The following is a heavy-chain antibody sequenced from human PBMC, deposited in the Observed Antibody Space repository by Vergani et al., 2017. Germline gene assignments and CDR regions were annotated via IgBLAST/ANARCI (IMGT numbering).Heavy chain of an antibody. D-gene: IGHD3-10*01. J-gene: IGHJ6*02. CDR2: ISGSGGST. V-gene: IGHV3-23*01. CDR1: GFTFSSYA. CDR3: AKDTGPHYYYYYGMDV. Sequence: PASGFTFSSYAMSWVRQAPGKGLEWVSAISGSGGSTYYADSVKGRFTISRDNSKNTLYLQMTSLRAEDTAGYYCAKDTGPHYYYYYGMDVWGQGTTVTVSS.